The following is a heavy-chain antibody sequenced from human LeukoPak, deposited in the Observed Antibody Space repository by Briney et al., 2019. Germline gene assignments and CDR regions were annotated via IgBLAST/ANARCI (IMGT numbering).Heavy chain of an antibody. V-gene: IGHV3-23*01. CDR1: GFTFSRYV. Sequence: PGGSLRLSCAASGFTFSRYVMNWGRQAPGQWLDFVSTVTSAGGTTYYTDSVKGRFTISRDNSKNTLYLQMNSLRAEDMAVYYCVKRWTGTTIGQQDYWGQGTLVTVSS. J-gene: IGHJ4*02. D-gene: IGHD1-1*01. CDR3: VKRWTGTTIGQQDY. CDR2: VTSAGGTT.